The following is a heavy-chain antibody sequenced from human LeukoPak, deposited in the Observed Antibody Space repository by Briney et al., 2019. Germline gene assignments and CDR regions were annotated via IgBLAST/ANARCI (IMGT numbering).Heavy chain of an antibody. CDR3: ARVNKVSGRVGAVPFFY. CDR2: ISAYNGNT. Sequence: ASVKVSCKASGYTFTSYGISWVRQAPGQGLEWMGWISAYNGNTNYAQTLQGRVTMTTDTSTSTAYMELRSLRSDDTAVYYCARVNKVSGRVGAVPFFYWGQGTLVTVSS. CDR1: GYTFTSYG. J-gene: IGHJ4*02. V-gene: IGHV1-18*01. D-gene: IGHD1-26*01.